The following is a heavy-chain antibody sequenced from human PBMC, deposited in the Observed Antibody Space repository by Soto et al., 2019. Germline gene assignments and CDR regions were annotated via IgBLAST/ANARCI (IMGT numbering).Heavy chain of an antibody. D-gene: IGHD1-26*01. CDR1: GFTFSIYG. CDR2: ISYDGSKR. Sequence: GGSLRLSCAASGFTFSIYGMHWVRQAPGKGLEWVAIISYDGSKRYYADSVKGRFTISRDNSKNTVYLQMNSLRAEDTAVYYCAKDTSAWDLETWLDPWGQ. V-gene: IGHV3-30*18. J-gene: IGHJ5*02. CDR3: AKDTSAWDLETWLDP.